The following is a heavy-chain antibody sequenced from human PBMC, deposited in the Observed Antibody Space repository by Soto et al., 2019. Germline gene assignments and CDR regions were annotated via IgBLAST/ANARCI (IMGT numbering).Heavy chain of an antibody. V-gene: IGHV1-2*04. D-gene: IGHD1-1*01. CDR2: INPNSGGT. CDR1: GYTFTGYY. Sequence: ASVKVSCKASGYTFTGYYMHWVRQAPGQGLEWMGWINPNSGGTNYAQKFQGWVTTTRDTSISTAYMELSRLRSDDTAVYYCARLSATGTTNYYYYYGMDVWGQGTTVTVSS. J-gene: IGHJ6*02. CDR3: ARLSATGTTNYYYYYGMDV.